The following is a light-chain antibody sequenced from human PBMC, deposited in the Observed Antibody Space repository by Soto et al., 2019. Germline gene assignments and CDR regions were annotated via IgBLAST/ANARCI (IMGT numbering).Light chain of an antibody. CDR3: CSYAGSSTQV. V-gene: IGLV2-23*02. J-gene: IGLJ1*01. CDR2: EVS. CDR1: SSDVGSYNL. Sequence: QSALTQPASVSGSPGQSITISCTGTSSDVGSYNLVSWYQQHPGKAPKLMIYEVSKRPSGVSNRFSGSKSGNTASLTISGLQAEDGADYYCCSYAGSSTQVFGTGTKVTVL.